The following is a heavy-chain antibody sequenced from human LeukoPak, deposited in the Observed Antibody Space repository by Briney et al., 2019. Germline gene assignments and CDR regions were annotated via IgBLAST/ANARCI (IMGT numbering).Heavy chain of an antibody. D-gene: IGHD3-10*01. J-gene: IGHJ4*02. Sequence: GRSLRLSCAASGFTFSSYGMHWVRQAPGKGLEWVAVISYDGSNKYYADSVKGRFTISRDNSKNPLYLQMNSLRAEDTAVYYCAREDSYYYGSGSYAFDYWGQGTLVTVSS. CDR3: AREDSYYYGSGSYAFDY. V-gene: IGHV3-30*03. CDR1: GFTFSSYG. CDR2: ISYDGSNK.